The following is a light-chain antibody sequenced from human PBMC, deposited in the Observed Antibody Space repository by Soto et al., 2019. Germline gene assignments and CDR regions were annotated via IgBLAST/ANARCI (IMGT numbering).Light chain of an antibody. Sequence: EIVMTQSPATLSVSPGGRATLSCRASQSIGDTLAWYQQKPGQAPRLLIYGASTRAPGFPARFSASGSGTDFTLTISSLEAEDFAVYYCQQRSDWPPTFGQGTKVEIK. V-gene: IGKV3-15*01. CDR3: QQRSDWPPT. J-gene: IGKJ1*01. CDR1: QSIGDT. CDR2: GAS.